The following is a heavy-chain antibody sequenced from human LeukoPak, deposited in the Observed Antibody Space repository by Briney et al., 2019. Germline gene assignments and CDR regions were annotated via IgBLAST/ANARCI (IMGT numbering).Heavy chain of an antibody. J-gene: IGHJ3*02. CDR2: IYTSGST. Sequence: SETLSLTCTVSGGSISSYYWSWIRQPPGKGLEWIGRIYTSGSTNYNPSLKSRVTMSVDTSKNQFSLKLSSVTAADTAVYYCARDLGIAAPTGAFDIWGQGTMVTVSS. CDR3: ARDLGIAAPTGAFDI. D-gene: IGHD6-6*01. V-gene: IGHV4-4*07. CDR1: GGSISSYY.